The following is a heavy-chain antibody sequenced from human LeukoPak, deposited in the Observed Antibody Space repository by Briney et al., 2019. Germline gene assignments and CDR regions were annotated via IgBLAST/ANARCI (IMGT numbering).Heavy chain of an antibody. V-gene: IGHV3-7*01. CDR1: GFAFSSYW. Sequence: PGGSLRLSCAASGFAFSSYWMSWVRQAPGKGLEWVSNIKQDGSKKYYVDSVKGRFTISRDNAKNSLYLQMNSLRAEDTAVYYCARVGYDYVWGSYRYYYYYMDVWGKGTTVTVSS. J-gene: IGHJ6*03. CDR2: IKQDGSKK. D-gene: IGHD3-16*02. CDR3: ARVGYDYVWGSYRYYYYYMDV.